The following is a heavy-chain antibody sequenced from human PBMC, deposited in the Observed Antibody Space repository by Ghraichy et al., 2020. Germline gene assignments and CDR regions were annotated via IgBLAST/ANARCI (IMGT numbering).Heavy chain of an antibody. Sequence: GALNISCAASGFTFSSYSMNWVRQAPGKGLEWVSSISSSSSYIYYADSVKGRFTISRDNAKNSLYLQMNSLRAEDTAVYYCAREGSVVVIALDYWGQGTLVTVSS. CDR2: ISSSSSYI. CDR3: AREGSVVVIALDY. CDR1: GFTFSSYS. J-gene: IGHJ4*02. V-gene: IGHV3-21*01. D-gene: IGHD2-21*01.